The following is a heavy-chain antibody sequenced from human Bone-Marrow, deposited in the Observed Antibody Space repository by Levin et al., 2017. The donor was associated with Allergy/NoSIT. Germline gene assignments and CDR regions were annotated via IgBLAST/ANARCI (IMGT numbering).Heavy chain of an antibody. CDR3: VVGIDD. CDR1: GVIYRTYN. D-gene: IGHD1-26*01. J-gene: IGHJ4*02. V-gene: IGHV3-48*01. Sequence: PAGGSLRLSCAVSGVIYRTYNLNWVRQAPGKGLEWLSYINSTSGSIYYADSVKGRFTISRDKATNSLFLQLNSLRGEDTAVYYCVVGIDDWGQGTQVTVSS. CDR2: INSTSGSI.